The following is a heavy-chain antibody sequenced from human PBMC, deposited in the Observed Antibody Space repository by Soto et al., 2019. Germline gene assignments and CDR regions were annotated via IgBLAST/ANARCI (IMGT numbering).Heavy chain of an antibody. D-gene: IGHD3-16*01. CDR3: ASSYYDYVWGSYKTATDFDY. CDR1: GGTFSSYA. J-gene: IGHJ4*02. CDR2: IIPISGTA. V-gene: IGHV1-69*01. Sequence: QVQLVQSGAEVKKPGSSVKVSCKASGGTFSSYAISWVRQAPGQGLEWMGGIIPISGTANYAQKFQGRVTITADESTSTAYMELSSLRSEDTAVYYCASSYYDYVWGSYKTATDFDYWGQGTLVTVSS.